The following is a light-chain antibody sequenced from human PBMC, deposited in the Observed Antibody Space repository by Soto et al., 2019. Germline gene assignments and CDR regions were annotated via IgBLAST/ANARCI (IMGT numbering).Light chain of an antibody. CDR3: QKYDGVPLT. V-gene: IGKV3-20*01. J-gene: IGKJ4*01. CDR1: QSVSNNY. CDR2: GAS. Sequence: EIVLTQSPGTLSLSPGERATLSCRASQSVSNNYLAWYQQKPGQAPRLLIYGASNRATGIPDRFSGSGSGTDFTLTISRLEPEDFATYYCQKYDGVPLTFGGGTKVEIK.